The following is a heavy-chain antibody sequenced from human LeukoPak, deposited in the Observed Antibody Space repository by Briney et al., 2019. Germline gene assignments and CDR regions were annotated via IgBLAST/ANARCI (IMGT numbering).Heavy chain of an antibody. D-gene: IGHD4-11*01. J-gene: IGHJ4*02. CDR1: GFTVSSNY. V-gene: IGHV3-66*01. CDR3: ARGNPYSCFDY. CDR2: IYSGGST. Sequence: GGSLGLSCAASGFTVSSNYMSWVRQAPGKGLEWVSVIYSGGSTYYADSVKGRFTISRDNSKNTLYLQMNSLRAEDTAVYYCARGNPYSCFDYWGQGTLVTVSS.